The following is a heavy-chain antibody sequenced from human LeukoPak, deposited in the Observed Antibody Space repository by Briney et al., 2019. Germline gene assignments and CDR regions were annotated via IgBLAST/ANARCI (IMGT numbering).Heavy chain of an antibody. Sequence: GGSLRLSCAASGFTFSNYWMNWVRQAPGKGLEWVANIKQDGSETYCVDSVKGRFTISRDNAKNSLYLQMNSLRDEDTAVYYCARRGSGYSYGKIDSWGQGILVTVSS. V-gene: IGHV3-7*01. J-gene: IGHJ4*02. CDR3: ARRGSGYSYGKIDS. D-gene: IGHD5-18*01. CDR1: GFTFSNYW. CDR2: IKQDGSET.